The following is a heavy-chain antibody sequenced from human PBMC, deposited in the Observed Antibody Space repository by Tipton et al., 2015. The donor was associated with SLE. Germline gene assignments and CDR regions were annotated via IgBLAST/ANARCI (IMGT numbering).Heavy chain of an antibody. CDR2: IYYSWSN. V-gene: IGHV4-31*03. CDR1: GGSISSGGYY. Sequence: TLSLTCTVSGGSISSGGYYWSWIRQHPGKGLEWIGYIYYSWSNYYTPTLRSRVSISVDTSKNQFSLSLSSVTAADTSVYYCGARGAFDIWGQGTMVTVAS. J-gene: IGHJ3*02. D-gene: IGHD3-16*01. CDR3: GARGAFDI.